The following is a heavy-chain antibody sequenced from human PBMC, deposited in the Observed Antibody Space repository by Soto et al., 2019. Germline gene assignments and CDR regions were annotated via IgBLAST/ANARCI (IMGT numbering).Heavy chain of an antibody. D-gene: IGHD3-3*01. J-gene: IGHJ6*02. CDR3: ARAKVTISGVVISPGAGMDV. CDR2: IYYSGIT. Sequence: PSETLSLTCTVSGVSISSGGDYWSWILQHPGKFLEWIGYIYYSGITYYNPSLKSRVTISVDTSKNQFSLKLSSVTAADTAVYYCARAKVTISGVVISPGAGMDVWGQGTTVPV. V-gene: IGHV4-31*03. CDR1: GVSISSGGDY.